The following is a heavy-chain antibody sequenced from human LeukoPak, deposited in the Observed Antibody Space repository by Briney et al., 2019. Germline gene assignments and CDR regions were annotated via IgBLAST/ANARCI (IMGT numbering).Heavy chain of an antibody. V-gene: IGHV1-8*01. D-gene: IGHD3-22*01. CDR3: ERDTYYYASSGYPDNAFDI. Sequence: ASVKVSCKSSGYTGTSYDINWVRQATGQGLEWRVWRNCNSGNTGYAQKFQGSVTMTRNTSISTAYMELSSLISEDTAVYYCERDTYYYASSGYPDNAFDIWGQGTMVTVSS. CDR1: GYTGTSYD. CDR2: RNCNSGNT. J-gene: IGHJ3*02.